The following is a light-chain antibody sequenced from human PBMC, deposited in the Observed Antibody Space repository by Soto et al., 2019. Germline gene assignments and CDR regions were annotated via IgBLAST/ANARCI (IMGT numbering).Light chain of an antibody. J-gene: IGKJ1*01. CDR2: TTS. CDR3: LHGDRPLWT. Sequence: DIQMTQSPSSLSASIGDRVTITCRASQSISKYLSWFQQKPGKAPKVLIYTTSTLQSGVPSRFSGSGSGTDFTLTISSLQPEDFATYYCLHGDRPLWTFGQGTKVEIK. V-gene: IGKV1-39*01. CDR1: QSISKY.